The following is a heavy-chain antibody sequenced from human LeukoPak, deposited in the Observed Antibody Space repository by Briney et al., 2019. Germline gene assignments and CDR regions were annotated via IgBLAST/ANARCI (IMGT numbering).Heavy chain of an antibody. CDR3: ARVGVVPAAIPDGFDI. CDR1: GFTVSSNY. D-gene: IGHD2-2*01. CDR2: IYSGGST. J-gene: IGHJ3*02. Sequence: GSLRLSCAASGFTVSSNYMSWVRQAPGKGLEWVSVIYSGGSTYYADSVKGRFTISRDNSKNTLYLQMNSLTAEDTAVYYCARVGVVPAAIPDGFDIWGQGTMVTVSS. V-gene: IGHV3-53*01.